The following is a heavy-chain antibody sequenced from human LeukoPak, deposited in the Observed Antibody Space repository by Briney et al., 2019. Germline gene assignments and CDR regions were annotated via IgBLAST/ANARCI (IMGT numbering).Heavy chain of an antibody. J-gene: IGHJ6*02. Sequence: PGGSLRLSCAASGFTFSSYSMNWVRQAPGKGLEWVSYISSSSSTIYYADSVKGRFTISRDNAKNSLYLQMNSLRAEDTAVYYCARERLLDSSSYYYYGMDVWGQGTTVTVSS. D-gene: IGHD6-6*01. CDR2: ISSSSSTI. CDR1: GFTFSSYS. V-gene: IGHV3-48*01. CDR3: ARERLLDSSSYYYYGMDV.